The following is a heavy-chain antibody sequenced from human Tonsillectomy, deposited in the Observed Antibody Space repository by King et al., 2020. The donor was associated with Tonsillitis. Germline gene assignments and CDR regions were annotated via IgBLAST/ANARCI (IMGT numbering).Heavy chain of an antibody. Sequence: VQLVESGGGVVQPGGSLRLSCAASGFTFSSYGMHWVRQAPGKGLEWISFIPYDGSNKYYADSVKGRFTISRDNSKNTLYLQMNSLRAEDTAVYYCAKDGWIRQRYSGNYFDYWGQGTLVTVSS. J-gene: IGHJ4*02. D-gene: IGHD1-26*01. CDR1: GFTFSSYG. V-gene: IGHV3-30*02. CDR3: AKDGWIRQRYSGNYFDY. CDR2: IPYDGSNK.